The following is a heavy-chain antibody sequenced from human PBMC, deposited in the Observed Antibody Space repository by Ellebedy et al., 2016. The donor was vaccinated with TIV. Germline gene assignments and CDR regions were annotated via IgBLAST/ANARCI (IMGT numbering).Heavy chain of an antibody. V-gene: IGHV3-21*01. J-gene: IGHJ4*02. CDR2: ISSSSSYI. CDR1: GFTFSSYS. CDR3: AKNPLAIDGTIYFEY. D-gene: IGHD1-1*01. Sequence: GESLKISCAASGFTFSSYSMNWVRQAPGKGLEWVSSISSSSSYIYYADSVKGRFTISRDNAKNSLYLQMNSLRAEDTAVYYCAKNPLAIDGTIYFEYWGQGALVTVSS.